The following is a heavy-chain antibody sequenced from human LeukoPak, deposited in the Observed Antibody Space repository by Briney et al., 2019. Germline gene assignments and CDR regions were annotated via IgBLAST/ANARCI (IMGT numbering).Heavy chain of an antibody. CDR2: INHSGST. V-gene: IGHV4-34*01. Sequence: SETLSLTCAVYGGSFSGYYWSWIRQPPGKGLEWIGEINHSGSTNYNPSLKSRVTISVDTSKNQFSLKLSSVTAADTAVYYCARVRREIDYWGQGTLVTVSS. J-gene: IGHJ4*02. D-gene: IGHD4-17*01. CDR1: GGSFSGYY. CDR3: ARVRREIDY.